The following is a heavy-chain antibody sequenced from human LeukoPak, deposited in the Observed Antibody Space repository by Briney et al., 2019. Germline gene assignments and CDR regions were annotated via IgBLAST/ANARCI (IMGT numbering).Heavy chain of an antibody. Sequence: GGSLRLSCTASGFTFGDYAMSWFRQAPGKGLEWVGFIRSKAYGGTTEYAASVKGRFTISRDDSKSIAYLQMNSLKTEDTAVYYCTRDSGWYEGHDAFDIWGQGTMVTVSS. CDR3: TRDSGWYEGHDAFDI. J-gene: IGHJ3*02. CDR2: IRSKAYGGTT. V-gene: IGHV3-49*03. D-gene: IGHD6-19*01. CDR1: GFTFGDYA.